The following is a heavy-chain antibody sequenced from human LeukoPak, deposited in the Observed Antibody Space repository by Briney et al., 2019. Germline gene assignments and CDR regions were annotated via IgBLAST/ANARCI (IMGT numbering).Heavy chain of an antibody. Sequence: ASVXVSCXAXGYXFTNYYMHWVRQAPGQGLEWMGMINPSGGSTTYAQKFQGRVTMTRDMSTSTVYMELSSLTSEDTAVYYCARTRGYYFDYWGQGTLVTVSS. CDR3: ARTRGYYFDY. V-gene: IGHV1-46*01. J-gene: IGHJ4*02. CDR1: GYXFTNYY. CDR2: INPSGGST.